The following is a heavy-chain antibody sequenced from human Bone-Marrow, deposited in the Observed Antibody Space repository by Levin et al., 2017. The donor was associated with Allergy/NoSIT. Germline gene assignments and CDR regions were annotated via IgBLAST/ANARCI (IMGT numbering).Heavy chain of an antibody. J-gene: IGHJ4*02. CDR1: GFTFSSYA. CDR3: AKGAGWVAGAVALI. CDR2: ISGSGTST. V-gene: IGHV3-23*01. Sequence: RAGGSLRLSCAASGFTFSSYAMSWVRQAPGKGLDWVSAISGSGTSTYYADSVKGRFTISRDNSMTTLYLQMNSLRAEDTAVYYCAKGAGWVAGAVALIWGQGTLVTVSS. D-gene: IGHD6-19*01.